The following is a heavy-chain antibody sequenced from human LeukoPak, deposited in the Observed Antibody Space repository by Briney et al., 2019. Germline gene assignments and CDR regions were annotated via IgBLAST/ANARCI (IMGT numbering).Heavy chain of an antibody. J-gene: IGHJ4*02. CDR2: ISYDGKKQ. CDR1: GFIFPSCG. V-gene: IGHV3-30*03. D-gene: IGHD3-22*01. Sequence: GSLRLSCAVSGFIFPSCGMHWVRQAPGKGLEWVAAISYDGKKQDYVDSVKGRFSISRDNSKNTLYLQMNSLKHEDTAVYFCARDGRGRDDISGPSDFWGRGTLVTVSS. CDR3: ARDGRGRDDISGPSDF.